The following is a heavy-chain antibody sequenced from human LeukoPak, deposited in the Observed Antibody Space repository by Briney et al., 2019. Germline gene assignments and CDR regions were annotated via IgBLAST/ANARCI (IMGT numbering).Heavy chain of an antibody. CDR1: GYTFTSYD. J-gene: IGHJ5*02. CDR2: MNPNSGNT. D-gene: IGHD5-12*01. V-gene: IGHV1-8*01. Sequence: EASVNVSCKASGYTFTSYDINWVRQATGQGLEWMGWMNPNSGNTGYAQKFRGRVTMTRDTSISTAYMELSSLRSEDTAVYYCAKAGIVATMNADWFDPWGQGTLVTVSS. CDR3: AKAGIVATMNADWFDP.